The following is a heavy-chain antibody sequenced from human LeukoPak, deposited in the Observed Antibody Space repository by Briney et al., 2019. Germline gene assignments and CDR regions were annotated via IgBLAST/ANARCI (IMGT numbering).Heavy chain of an antibody. CDR3: ARVASSNRAVFFDY. CDR1: GFTVSSNY. J-gene: IGHJ4*02. Sequence: AGGSLRLSCAASGFTVSSNYMSWVRQAPGKGLEWVSVIYSGGSTYYADSVKGRFTISRDNSKNSLYLQMNSLRAEDTAVYYCARVASSNRAVFFDYWGQGTLVTVSS. D-gene: IGHD6-13*01. CDR2: IYSGGST. V-gene: IGHV3-53*01.